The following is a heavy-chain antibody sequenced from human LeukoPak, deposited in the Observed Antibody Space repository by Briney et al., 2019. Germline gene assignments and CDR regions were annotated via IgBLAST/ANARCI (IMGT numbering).Heavy chain of an antibody. CDR3: ARDSGGGFWSGPTHLDC. D-gene: IGHD3-3*01. CDR2: IYHSGST. CDR1: GGSISSGGYY. Sequence: SSETLSLTCTVSGGSISSGGYYWSWIRQPPGKGLEWFGYIYHSGSTYYNPSLKSRVTISVDRSKNQFSLKLSSVTAADTAVYYCARDSGGGFWSGPTHLDCWGQGTLVTVSS. J-gene: IGHJ4*02. V-gene: IGHV4-30-2*01.